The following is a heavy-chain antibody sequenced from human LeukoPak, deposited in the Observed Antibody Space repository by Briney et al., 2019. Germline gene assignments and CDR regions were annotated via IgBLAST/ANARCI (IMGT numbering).Heavy chain of an antibody. Sequence: GASVKVSCKASGYTFTGYYMHWVRQAPGQELESMGRINPNSRGTNYAQKFQGRVTMTRDTSISTAYMELSRLRSDDTAVYYCAGLGYCSGGSCYSLRAFDIWGQGTMVTVSS. D-gene: IGHD2-15*01. V-gene: IGHV1-2*06. CDR2: INPNSRGT. CDR3: AGLGYCSGGSCYSLRAFDI. CDR1: GYTFTGYY. J-gene: IGHJ3*02.